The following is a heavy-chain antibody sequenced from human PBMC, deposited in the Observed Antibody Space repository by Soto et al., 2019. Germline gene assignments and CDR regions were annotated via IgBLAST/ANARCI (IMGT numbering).Heavy chain of an antibody. V-gene: IGHV1-69*06. CDR2: IIPIFGTA. D-gene: IGHD6-6*01. CDR3: ARGRKGIAARPYYYCGMDV. Sequence: GASVKVSCKASGGTFSSYAISWVRQAPGQGLEWMGGIIPIFGTANYAQKFQGGVTITADKSTSTAYMELSSLRSEDTAVYYCARGRKGIAARPYYYCGMDVWGQGTTVTVSS. J-gene: IGHJ6*02. CDR1: GGTFSSYA.